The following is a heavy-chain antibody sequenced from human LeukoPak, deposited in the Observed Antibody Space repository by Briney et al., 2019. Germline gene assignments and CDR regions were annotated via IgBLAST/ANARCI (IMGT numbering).Heavy chain of an antibody. CDR2: INPHSGGT. D-gene: IGHD2-2*01. CDR1: GDTFTGYY. J-gene: IGHJ6*03. V-gene: IGHV1-2*02. CDR3: ARALRYCSSTSRSLAHYYYYMDV. Sequence: GASVKISCKASGDTFTGYYMHWVRQAPGQGLEWMGWINPHSGGTNYAQKFQGRVTMTRDTSISTAYMELSRLRSDDTAVYYRARALRYCSSTSRSLAHYYYYMDVWGKGTTVTVSS.